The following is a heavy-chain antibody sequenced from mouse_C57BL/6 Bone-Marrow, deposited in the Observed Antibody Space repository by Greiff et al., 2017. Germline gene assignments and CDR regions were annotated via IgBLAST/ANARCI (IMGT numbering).Heavy chain of an antibody. D-gene: IGHD1-1*01. J-gene: IGHJ4*01. CDR3: ASVYYGSSYDAMDY. CDR2: LNPYNGDT. V-gene: IGHV1-20*01. CDR1: GYSFTGYF. Sequence: VQLQQSGPELVKPGDSVKISCKASGYSFTGYFMNWVMQSHGKSLEWIGRLNPYNGDTFYNQKFKGKATLTVDKSSSTAHMELRSLTSEDSAVYYCASVYYGSSYDAMDYWGQGTSVTVSS.